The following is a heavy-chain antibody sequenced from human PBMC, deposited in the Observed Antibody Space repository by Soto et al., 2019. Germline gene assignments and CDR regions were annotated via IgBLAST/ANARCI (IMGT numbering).Heavy chain of an antibody. CDR1: GVSISGYY. Sequence: SETLSLTCTVSGVSISGYYWSWIRQPPGKGLEWIGYTYYSGSTNYNPSLKSRVTISVDTSKNQFSLRVSSVTAADTAVYYCARDGEYYDILTGSTQGCFDYWGQGTLVTVSS. V-gene: IGHV4-59*01. J-gene: IGHJ4*02. D-gene: IGHD3-9*01. CDR2: TYYSGST. CDR3: ARDGEYYDILTGSTQGCFDY.